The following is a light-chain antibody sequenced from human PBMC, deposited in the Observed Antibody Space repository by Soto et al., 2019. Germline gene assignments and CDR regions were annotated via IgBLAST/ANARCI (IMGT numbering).Light chain of an antibody. J-gene: IGKJ1*01. Sequence: DVVMTQSPLSLSVTLGQSASISCRSTQSLLYSDGDTYLNWYHQRPGQSPRRLIHKVSKRDSGVPDRISGSGSGTHFTLEISRVEAEDVGTYYCLQATHWPWTFGQGTKVDI. CDR3: LQATHWPWT. CDR1: QSLLYSDGDTY. V-gene: IGKV2-30*01. CDR2: KVS.